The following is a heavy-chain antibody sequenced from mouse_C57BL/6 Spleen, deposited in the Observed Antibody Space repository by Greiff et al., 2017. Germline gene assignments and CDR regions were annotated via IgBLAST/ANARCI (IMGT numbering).Heavy chain of an antibody. Sequence: EVQLVESGGGLVKPGGSLKLSCAASGFTFSDYGMHWVRQAPEKGLEWVSYISSGSSTIYYADTVKGRFTISRDNAKNTLFLQMTSLRSEDTAMYYCAKPITTVVAGGAMDYWGQGTSVTVSS. V-gene: IGHV5-17*01. J-gene: IGHJ4*01. CDR2: ISSGSSTI. CDR1: GFTFSDYG. CDR3: AKPITTVVAGGAMDY. D-gene: IGHD1-1*01.